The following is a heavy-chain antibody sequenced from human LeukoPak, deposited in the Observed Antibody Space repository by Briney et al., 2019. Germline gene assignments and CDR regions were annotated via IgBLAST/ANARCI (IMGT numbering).Heavy chain of an antibody. V-gene: IGHV3-43*02. J-gene: IGHJ5*02. D-gene: IGHD6-25*01. CDR1: GFPFDDYG. Sequence: GGSLRLSCAASGFPFDDYGMHWVRQAPGKGLEWVSLISGDGGSTYYADSVKGRFTISRDNSKNSLYLQMNSLRTEDTAFYYCAKDSGSWYHHWGQGTLVTVSS. CDR3: AKDSGSWYHH. CDR2: ISGDGGST.